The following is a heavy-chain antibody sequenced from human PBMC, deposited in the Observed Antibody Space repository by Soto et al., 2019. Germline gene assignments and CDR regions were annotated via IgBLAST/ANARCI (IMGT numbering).Heavy chain of an antibody. CDR2: ISPSGGST. CDR1: GYTFTSHY. D-gene: IGHD2-21*02. J-gene: IGHJ4*02. Sequence: ASVKVSCKTSGYTFTSHYIHWVRQAPGQGLEWMGKISPSGGSTDYAQKFQGRVTMTRDTSTSTVYVELSSLRSEDTALYYCASGHCGGDCYFDYWGQGTLVTVSS. CDR3: ASGHCGGDCYFDY. V-gene: IGHV1-46*03.